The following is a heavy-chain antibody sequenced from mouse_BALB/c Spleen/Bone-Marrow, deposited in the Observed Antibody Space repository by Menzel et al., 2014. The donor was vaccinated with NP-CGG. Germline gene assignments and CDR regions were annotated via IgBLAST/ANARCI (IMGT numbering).Heavy chain of an antibody. CDR2: IDPANGNT. CDR3: ARNGNYGAWFAY. D-gene: IGHD2-1*01. J-gene: IGHJ3*01. Sequence: EVQLQQSGAGLVKPGASVKLSCTASGFNIKDTYMRWVKQRPEQGLEWIGRIDPANGNTKYDPKFQGKATITADTSSNTAYLQLSSLTSEDTAVYYCARNGNYGAWFAYWGQGTLVTVSA. CDR1: GFNIKDTY. V-gene: IGHV14-3*02.